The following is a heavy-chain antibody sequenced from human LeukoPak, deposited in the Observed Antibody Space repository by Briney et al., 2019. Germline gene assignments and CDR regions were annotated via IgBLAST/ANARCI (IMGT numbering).Heavy chain of an antibody. CDR3: ARAGLASWFDP. Sequence: SVKVSCKASGGTFSSDTISWVRQAPGQGLEWMGRIIPILGIANYAQKFQGRVTITADKSTSTAYMELSSLRSEDTAVYYCARAGLASWFDPWGQGTLVTVSS. CDR1: GGTFSSDT. D-gene: IGHD6-6*01. CDR2: IIPILGIA. V-gene: IGHV1-69*02. J-gene: IGHJ5*02.